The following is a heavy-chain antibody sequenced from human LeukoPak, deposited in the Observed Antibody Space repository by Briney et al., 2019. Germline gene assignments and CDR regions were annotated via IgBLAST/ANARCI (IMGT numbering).Heavy chain of an antibody. D-gene: IGHD6-19*01. CDR1: GGSISSGGYY. J-gene: IGHJ4*02. Sequence: SETLSLTCTVSGGSISSGGYYWSWIRQHPRKGLEWIGYIYYSGSTYYNPSLKSRVTISVDTSKNQFSLKLSSVTAADTAVYYCAREGAGSRASYWGQGTLVTVSS. CDR2: IYYSGST. V-gene: IGHV4-31*03. CDR3: AREGAGSRASY.